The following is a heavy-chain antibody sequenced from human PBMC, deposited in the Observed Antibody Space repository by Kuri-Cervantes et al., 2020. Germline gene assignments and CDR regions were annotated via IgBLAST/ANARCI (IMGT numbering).Heavy chain of an antibody. Sequence: GESLKISCAASGFTFSSYAMHWVRQAPGKGLEWVAVISYDGSNKYYADSVKGRFTISRDNSKNTLYLQMNSLRAEDTAVYYCARDLVGGGFDYWGQGTLVTVS. CDR1: GFTFSSYA. CDR2: ISYDGSNK. V-gene: IGHV3-30*01. D-gene: IGHD3-16*01. J-gene: IGHJ4*02. CDR3: ARDLVGGGFDY.